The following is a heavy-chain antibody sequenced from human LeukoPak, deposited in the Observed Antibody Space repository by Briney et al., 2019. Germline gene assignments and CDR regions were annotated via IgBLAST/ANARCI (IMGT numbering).Heavy chain of an antibody. CDR3: AREGRSSTPGY. V-gene: IGHV4-4*07. CDR2: ISSSGST. CDR1: GGSITSYC. J-gene: IGHJ4*02. Sequence: PSETLSLTCTVSGGSITSYCWTWVRQPAGKGLEWIGRISSSGSTNHNPSLKSRVTMSVDTSKNQFSLKLSSVTAADTAVYYCAREGRSSTPGYWGQGTLVTVSS. D-gene: IGHD2-15*01.